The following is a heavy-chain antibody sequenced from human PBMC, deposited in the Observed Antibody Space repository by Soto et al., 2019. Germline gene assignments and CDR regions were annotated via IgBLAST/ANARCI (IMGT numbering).Heavy chain of an antibody. Sequence: ESGPTLVNPTQTLTLTCTFSGFSLSTSGMCVSWIRQPPGKALEWLARIDWDDDKYYSTSLKTRLTISKDTSKNQVVLTMTNMDPVDTATYYCARIGGSTSNYYYYGMDVWGQGTTVTVSS. V-gene: IGHV2-70*11. D-gene: IGHD2-2*01. CDR2: IDWDDDK. J-gene: IGHJ6*02. CDR1: GFSLSTSGMC. CDR3: ARIGGSTSNYYYYGMDV.